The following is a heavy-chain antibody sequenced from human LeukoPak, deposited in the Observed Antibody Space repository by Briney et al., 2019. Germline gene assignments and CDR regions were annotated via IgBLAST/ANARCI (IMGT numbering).Heavy chain of an antibody. Sequence: GGSLRLSCAASGFTFSNAWMSWVRQAPGKGLEWVSITYTDGTTNYADSVKGRFTISRHNSKNILYVQMSSLRDEDTAVYYCARADRLHGGPYLIGPWGQGTLVTVSS. CDR1: GFTFSNAW. D-gene: IGHD2-21*01. CDR3: ARADRLHGGPYLIGP. CDR2: TYTDGTT. V-gene: IGHV3-53*04. J-gene: IGHJ5*02.